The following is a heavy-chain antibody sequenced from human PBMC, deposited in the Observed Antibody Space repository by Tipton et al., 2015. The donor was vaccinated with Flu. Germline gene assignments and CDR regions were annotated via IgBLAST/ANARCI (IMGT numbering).Heavy chain of an antibody. V-gene: IGHV4-59*11. CDR2: IYYSGSI. D-gene: IGHD3-16*01. J-gene: IGHJ3*02. CDR1: GGSISSHY. Sequence: LRLSCTVSGGSISSHYWSWIRQPPGKGLEWIGYIYYSGSISYNPSLKSRVTISVDTSKSQFSLKLSSVTAADTAVYYCAREWGDAFDIWDQGTMVTVSS. CDR3: AREWGDAFDI.